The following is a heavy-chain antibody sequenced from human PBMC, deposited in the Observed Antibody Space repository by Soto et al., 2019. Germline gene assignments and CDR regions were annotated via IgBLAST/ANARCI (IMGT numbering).Heavy chain of an antibody. D-gene: IGHD3-22*01. Sequence: LRLSCAASGFTFSNAWMNWVRQAPGKGLEWVGRIKSKTDGGTTDYAAPVKGRFTISRDDSKNTLYLQMNSLKTEDTAVYDCTKGSIVVFITGPHDLFDIWAQGTRVPVSS. CDR3: TKGSIVVFITGPHDLFDI. CDR2: IKSKTDGGTT. V-gene: IGHV3-15*07. CDR1: GFTFSNAW. J-gene: IGHJ3*02.